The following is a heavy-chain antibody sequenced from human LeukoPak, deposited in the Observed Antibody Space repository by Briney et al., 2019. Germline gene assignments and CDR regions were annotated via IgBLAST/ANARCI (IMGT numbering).Heavy chain of an antibody. J-gene: IGHJ4*02. V-gene: IGHV3-30*03. Sequence: SGGSLRLSCAASGFTFSSYGMHWVRQAPGKGLEWVAVISYDGSNKYYADSVKGRFTISRDNSKNTLYLQMNSLRAEDTAVYYCARDLGIAVAFDYWGQGTLVTVSS. CDR2: ISYDGSNK. CDR3: ARDLGIAVAFDY. CDR1: GFTFSSYG. D-gene: IGHD6-19*01.